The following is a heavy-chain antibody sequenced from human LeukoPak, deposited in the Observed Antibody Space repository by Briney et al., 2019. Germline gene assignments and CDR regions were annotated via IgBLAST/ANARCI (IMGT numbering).Heavy chain of an antibody. D-gene: IGHD2-2*01. V-gene: IGHV3-7*01. CDR3: ARVWDTVVVPAAIAAAFDI. Sequence: GGSLRLSCAASGFTFSSYWMSWVRQAPGKGLEWVANIKQDGSGKYYVDSVKGRFTISRDNAKNSLYLQMNSLRAEDTAVYYCARVWDTVVVPAAIAAAFDIWGQGTMVTVSS. CDR1: GFTFSSYW. CDR2: IKQDGSGK. J-gene: IGHJ3*02.